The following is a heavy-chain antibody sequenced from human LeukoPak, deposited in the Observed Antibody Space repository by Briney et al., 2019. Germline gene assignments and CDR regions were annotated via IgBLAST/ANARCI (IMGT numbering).Heavy chain of an antibody. D-gene: IGHD4-11*01. V-gene: IGHV1-2*02. CDR2: INPNSGGT. Sequence: ASVKVSCKASGYTFTDYYMHWVRQAPGQGLEWMGWINPNSGGTNYAQKFQGRVTMTRDTSISTAYMELSRLRSDDTAVYYCARDEKTTVMRGIWGQGTMVTVSS. CDR1: GYTFTDYY. CDR3: ARDEKTTVMRGI. J-gene: IGHJ3*02.